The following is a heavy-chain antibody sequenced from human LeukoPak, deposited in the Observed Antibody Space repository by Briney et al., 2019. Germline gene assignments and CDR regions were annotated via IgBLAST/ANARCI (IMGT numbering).Heavy chain of an antibody. CDR3: AKDLYYYDSSGYYISVPYYFDY. J-gene: IGHJ4*02. CDR2: ISGSGGST. Sequence: GGSLRLSCAASGFTFSSYAMSWVRQAPGKGLEWVSAISGSGGSTYYADSVKGRFTISRDNSKNTLYLQMNSLRAEDTAVYYCAKDLYYYDSSGYYISVPYYFDYWGQGTLGTVSS. D-gene: IGHD3-22*01. V-gene: IGHV3-23*01. CDR1: GFTFSSYA.